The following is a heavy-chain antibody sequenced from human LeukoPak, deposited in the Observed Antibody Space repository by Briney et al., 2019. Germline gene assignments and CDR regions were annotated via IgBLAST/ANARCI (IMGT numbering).Heavy chain of an antibody. J-gene: IGHJ4*02. CDR2: ISVYNGNT. CDR3: ARFIHDYGDY. D-gene: IGHD4-17*01. Sequence: ASVKVSFKASGYTFISYGISWVRQAPGQGLECMGWISVYNGNTKYAQKFQGRVTMTTETSTSTAYMELRSLRSDDTAVYYCARFIHDYGDYWGQGTLVTVSS. CDR1: GYTFISYG. V-gene: IGHV1-18*01.